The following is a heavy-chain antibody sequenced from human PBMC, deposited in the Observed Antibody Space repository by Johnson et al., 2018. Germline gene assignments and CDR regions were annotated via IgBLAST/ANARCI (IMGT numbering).Heavy chain of an antibody. Sequence: QVQLVQSGGGVVQPGRSLRLSCAASGFTFSSYGMHWVRQAPGKGLEWVAVIWYDGSNKYYADSVKGRFTISRDNSKNTLSLQMTSLRAEDTAVYDCAGGTYYYGSGSYFCFYGMDVWGQGTTVTVSS. CDR3: AGGTYYYGSGSYFCFYGMDV. CDR1: GFTFSSYG. J-gene: IGHJ6*02. D-gene: IGHD3-10*01. CDR2: IWYDGSNK. V-gene: IGHV3-33*01.